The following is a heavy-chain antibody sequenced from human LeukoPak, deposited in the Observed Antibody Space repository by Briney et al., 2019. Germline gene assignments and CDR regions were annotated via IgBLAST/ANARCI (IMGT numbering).Heavy chain of an antibody. CDR3: ARSYYFYGMDV. Sequence: PGGSLRLSCAAPGFTFSSYEMNWVRQAPGKGLECVSYISSSGTTIYYADSVKGRFTISRDNAKNSLYLQMSSLRAEDTAVYYCARSYYFYGMDVWGQGTTVTVSS. CDR2: ISSSGTTI. V-gene: IGHV3-48*03. CDR1: GFTFSSYE. J-gene: IGHJ6*02.